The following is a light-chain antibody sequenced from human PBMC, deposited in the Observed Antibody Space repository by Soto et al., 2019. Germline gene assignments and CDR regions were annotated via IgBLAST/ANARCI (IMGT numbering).Light chain of an antibody. CDR3: QQFSSYPLT. J-gene: IGKJ4*01. Sequence: EFVLTQSPGTLSFSPGERATLSCRASQTVRNNYLAWYQQKPGQAPRLLIYDASSRATGIPDRFSGGGSGTDFTLTIRRLEPEDFAVYYCQQFSSYPLTFGGGTKVDIK. CDR2: DAS. CDR1: QTVRNNY. V-gene: IGKV3-20*01.